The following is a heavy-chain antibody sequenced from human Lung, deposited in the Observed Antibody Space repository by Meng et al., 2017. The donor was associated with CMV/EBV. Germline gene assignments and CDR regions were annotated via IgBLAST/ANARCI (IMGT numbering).Heavy chain of an antibody. D-gene: IGHD5-18*01. V-gene: IGHV3-43D*03. J-gene: IGHJ4*02. CDR3: AKDTQRGYSQSIFTH. CDR1: GFTFDDYA. CDR2: ISWDGGST. Sequence: GESXKISCAASGFTFDDYAVHWVRQAPGKGLEWVSLISWDGGSTYYADSVKGRFTISRDNSKNSLYLQMNSLRAEDTALYYCAKDTQRGYSQSIFTHWGQGTLVTVSS.